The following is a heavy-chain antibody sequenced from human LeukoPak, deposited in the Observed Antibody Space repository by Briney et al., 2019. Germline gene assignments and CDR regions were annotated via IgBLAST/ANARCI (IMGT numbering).Heavy chain of an antibody. CDR3: ARAPLSIVVVPAANAFDS. V-gene: IGHV1-18*04. CDR1: ASTFTSYD. CDR2: ISAYNGNT. D-gene: IGHD2-2*01. J-gene: IGHJ3*02. Sequence: ASVKLSCKASASTFTSYDISLMRQAPGQGHEWMGWISAYNGNTNYAQKLQGRVTMTTDTSTRTAYMELRSLRSDDTAVYYCARAPLSIVVVPAANAFDSWGQGTMVTVSA.